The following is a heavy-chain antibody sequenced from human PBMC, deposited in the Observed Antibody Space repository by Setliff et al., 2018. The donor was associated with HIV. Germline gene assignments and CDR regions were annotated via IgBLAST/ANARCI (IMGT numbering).Heavy chain of an antibody. D-gene: IGHD6-13*01. CDR3: ARMDKGISTTGVSWFDP. CDR2: ISPSGDRT. J-gene: IGHJ5*02. V-gene: IGHV1-46*01. CDR1: GYAFTSQF. Sequence: ASVKVSCKASGYAFTSQFMHWVRQAPGQGLEWMGIISPSGDRTTYAQRFRGRVTFTRKTSTSTAYMDLSSLTSDDTAVYWCARMDKGISTTGVSWFDPWGQGTLVTVSS.